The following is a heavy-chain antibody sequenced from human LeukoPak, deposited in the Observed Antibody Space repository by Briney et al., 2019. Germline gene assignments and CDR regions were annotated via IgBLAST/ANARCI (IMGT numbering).Heavy chain of an antibody. CDR2: INHSGST. D-gene: IGHD1-1*01. CDR1: GGSFSGYY. CDR3: ARGRTWNYSWFDP. J-gene: IGHJ5*02. V-gene: IGHV4-34*01. Sequence: PSETLSLTCAVSGGSFSGYYWNWIRQPPGKGLEWIGEINHSGSTTYNPSLKSRVTISVDTSKNQFSLNLSSVTAAGTSVYYCARGRTWNYSWFDPWGQGTLVTVSS.